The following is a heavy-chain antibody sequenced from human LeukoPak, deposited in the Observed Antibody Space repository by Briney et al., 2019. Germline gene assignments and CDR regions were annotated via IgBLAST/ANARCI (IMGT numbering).Heavy chain of an antibody. J-gene: IGHJ3*02. CDR3: ARRSSSWSAFDI. CDR2: ISSSGSTI. Sequence: GGSLRLSCAASGFTFSDYYMSWIRQAPGKGLEWVSYISSSGSTIYYADSVKGRFTISKDNAKNSLYLQMNSLRAEDTAVYYCARRSSSWSAFDIWGQGTMVTVSS. D-gene: IGHD6-13*01. V-gene: IGHV3-11*01. CDR1: GFTFSDYY.